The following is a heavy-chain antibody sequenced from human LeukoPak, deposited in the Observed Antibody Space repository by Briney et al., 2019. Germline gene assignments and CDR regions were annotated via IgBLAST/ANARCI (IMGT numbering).Heavy chain of an antibody. Sequence: GSLRLSCAASGFTFSSYAMHWVRQAPGKGLEWVAVISYDGSNKYYADSVKGRFTISRDNSKNTLYLQMNSLRGEDTAVYYCAKSLRTRIYYFDYWGQGTLVTVSS. J-gene: IGHJ4*02. CDR2: ISYDGSNK. D-gene: IGHD1-7*01. CDR1: GFTFSSYA. V-gene: IGHV3-30*04. CDR3: AKSLRTRIYYFDY.